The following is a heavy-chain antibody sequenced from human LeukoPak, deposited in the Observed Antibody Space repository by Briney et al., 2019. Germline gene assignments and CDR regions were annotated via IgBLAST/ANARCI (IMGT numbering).Heavy chain of an antibody. Sequence: GGSLRLSCAASGFTVSSNYMSWGRQAPGKGLEWVSVIYSGGSTYYADSVKGRFTISRDNAKNSLYLQMDSLRDEDTAVYYCARGETSVTSYLQPWGQGTLVTVSS. J-gene: IGHJ5*02. CDR1: GFTVSSNY. CDR3: ARGETSVTSYLQP. V-gene: IGHV3-53*01. D-gene: IGHD4-17*01. CDR2: IYSGGST.